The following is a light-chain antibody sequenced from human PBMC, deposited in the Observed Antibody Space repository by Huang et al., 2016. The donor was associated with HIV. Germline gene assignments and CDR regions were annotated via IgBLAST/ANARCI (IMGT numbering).Light chain of an antibody. Sequence: DIQMTQSPSSLSASVGDRITITCQASQDISNYLNLYQHKPGKAPKLLIYDASNLETGFPSRFSGRGFGTDFTFTVSSLQPEDIATYYCQHYNSLPLTFGGGTKVEIK. J-gene: IGKJ4*01. CDR3: QHYNSLPLT. CDR2: DAS. CDR1: QDISNY. V-gene: IGKV1-33*01.